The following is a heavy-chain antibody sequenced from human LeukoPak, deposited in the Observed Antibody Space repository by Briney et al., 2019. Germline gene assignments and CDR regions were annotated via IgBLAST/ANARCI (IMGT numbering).Heavy chain of an antibody. CDR3: ARQVQGFDP. V-gene: IGHV3-7*01. J-gene: IGHJ5*02. Sequence: LEWVANIKQDGSEKYYVASVKGRFTISRDNAKNSLFLQMNSLRAEDTAVYYCARQVQGFDPWGQGTLVTVSS. CDR2: IKQDGSEK.